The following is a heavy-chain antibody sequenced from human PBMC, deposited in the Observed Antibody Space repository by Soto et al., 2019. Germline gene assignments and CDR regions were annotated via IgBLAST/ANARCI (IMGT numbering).Heavy chain of an antibody. CDR3: ARLPGP. Sequence: SETLSLSYGVSGGSISSGGDSWSWIRQPPGKGLEWIGYIYHSGSTYYNPSLKSRVTISVDRSKNQFSLKLSSVTAADTAVYYCARLPGPWGQGTLVTVSS. V-gene: IGHV4-30-2*01. CDR1: GGSISSGGDS. CDR2: IYHSGST. J-gene: IGHJ5*02.